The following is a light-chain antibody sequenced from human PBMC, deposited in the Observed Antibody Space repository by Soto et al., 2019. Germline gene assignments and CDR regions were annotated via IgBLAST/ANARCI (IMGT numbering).Light chain of an antibody. Sequence: QAVVTQPPSASGAPGQRVTISCSGTTSNIGSRTVNWYQQLPGTAPKLLIYTNNQRPSGVPDRFSGSKSGTSASLAIAGLQAEDEADYSCQSYDSSLSIWVFGGGTKLTVL. CDR3: QSYDSSLSIWV. CDR2: TNN. V-gene: IGLV1-44*01. J-gene: IGLJ3*02. CDR1: TSNIGSRT.